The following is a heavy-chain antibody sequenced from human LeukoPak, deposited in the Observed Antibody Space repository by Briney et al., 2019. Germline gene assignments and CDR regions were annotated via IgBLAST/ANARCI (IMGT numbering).Heavy chain of an antibody. CDR1: GYTFTGYY. CDR3: AREFEQWLVAGELNYFDY. D-gene: IGHD6-19*01. J-gene: IGHJ4*02. Sequence: GASVKVSCKASGYTFTGYYMHWVRQAPGQGLEWMGWISPNSGGTNYAQKFQGRVTMTRDTSISTAYMELSRLRSDDTAVYYCAREFEQWLVAGELNYFDYWGQGTLVTVSS. V-gene: IGHV1-2*02. CDR2: ISPNSGGT.